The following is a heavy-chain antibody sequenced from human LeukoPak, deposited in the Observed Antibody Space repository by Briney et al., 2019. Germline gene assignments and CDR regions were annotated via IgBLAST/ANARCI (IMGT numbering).Heavy chain of an antibody. D-gene: IGHD6-19*01. CDR3: ARGYSSGWFSPPFDY. CDR1: GGSMSSCY. V-gene: IGHV4-4*07. Sequence: PWESLSLTCTVSGGSMSSCYWSWIRQPAGKGLEWIGRIYTSGSTNYNPSLKSRVTMSVDTSKNQFSLKLSSVTAADTAVYYCARGYSSGWFSPPFDYWGQGTLVTVSS. J-gene: IGHJ4*02. CDR2: IYTSGST.